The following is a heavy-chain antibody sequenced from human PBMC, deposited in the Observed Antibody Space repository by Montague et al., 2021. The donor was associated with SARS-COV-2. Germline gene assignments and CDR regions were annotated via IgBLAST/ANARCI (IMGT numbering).Heavy chain of an antibody. V-gene: IGHV4-59*12. Sequence: SETLSLTCTVSGGSISTYSWSWIRQPPGKGLEWIGYVYYSGSINYNPSLKSRVTLSIDTSKNQFSLKLTSVTAADTAVYYCARGAPGYWGQGTLVTVSS. J-gene: IGHJ4*02. CDR3: ARGAPGY. CDR2: VYYSGSI. CDR1: GGSISTYS. D-gene: IGHD1-1*01.